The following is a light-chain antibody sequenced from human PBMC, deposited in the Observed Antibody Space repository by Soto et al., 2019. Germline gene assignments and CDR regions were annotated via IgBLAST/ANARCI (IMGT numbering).Light chain of an antibody. Sequence: QAVVTQEPSFSVSPGGAVTLTCGLISGSVSTNYYPSWYQQTPGQAPRTLIYSTNSRSSGVPDRFSGSILGSKAALTNTGAQADDESHYYCVFYMNNGFSVFGGGTKLTVL. V-gene: IGLV8-61*01. J-gene: IGLJ2*01. CDR2: STN. CDR3: VFYMNNGFSV. CDR1: SGSVSTNYY.